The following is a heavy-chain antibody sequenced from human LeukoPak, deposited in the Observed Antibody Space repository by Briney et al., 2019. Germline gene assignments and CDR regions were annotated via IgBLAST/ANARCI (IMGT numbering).Heavy chain of an antibody. CDR2: IYYSGST. D-gene: IGHD6-13*01. CDR3: ARDYSGGRGWFDP. Sequence: PSETLSLTCSVSGGSITSSNYYWGWIRQPPGKGLEWIGYIYYSGSTNYNPSLKSRVTISVDTSKNQFSLKLSSVTAADTALYYCARDYSGGRGWFDPWGQGTLVTVSS. J-gene: IGHJ5*02. V-gene: IGHV4-61*01. CDR1: GGSITSSNYY.